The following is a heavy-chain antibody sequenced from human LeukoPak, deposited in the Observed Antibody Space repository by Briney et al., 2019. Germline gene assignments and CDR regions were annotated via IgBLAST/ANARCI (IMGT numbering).Heavy chain of an antibody. V-gene: IGHV4-30-2*01. D-gene: IGHD3-10*01. CDR3: ARGLASGGIFDI. Sequence: SQTLSLTCAVSSGSITSGDYYWTWIRQPPGKGLEWIGNIYQSGSIKYNPSLKSRVTQSIDTAKNQFSLKLNSVTAADTAIYYCARGLASGGIFDIWGQGTMVTVSS. CDR2: IYQSGSI. CDR1: SGSITSGDYY. J-gene: IGHJ3*02.